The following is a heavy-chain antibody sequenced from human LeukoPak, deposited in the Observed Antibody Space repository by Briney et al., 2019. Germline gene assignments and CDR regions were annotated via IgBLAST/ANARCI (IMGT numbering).Heavy chain of an antibody. CDR2: INPNSGGT. D-gene: IGHD6-6*01. CDR1: GFTFRTYG. Sequence: GGPLRLSCAASGFTFRTYGMHWVRQAPGKGLEWMGWINPNSGGTNYAQKFQGRVTMTRDTSISTAYMEMTSLKSDDTAVYYCARSEYSSSAQTWGQGTLVTVSS. V-gene: IGHV1-2*02. CDR3: ARSEYSSSAQT. J-gene: IGHJ5*02.